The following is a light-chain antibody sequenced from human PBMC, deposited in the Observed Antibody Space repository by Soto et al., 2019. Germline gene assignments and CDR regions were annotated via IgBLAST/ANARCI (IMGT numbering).Light chain of an antibody. CDR1: KSLIHTDGKSY. CDR2: EVS. Sequence: IVMTQTPLSLSVTLGNQAPMSCKHSKSLIHTDGKSYVYWYLQRPGRSPQVLMYEVSNRFSGVPDRFSGSGSGTDFTLKISRVEAEDVGVYYCMQSIQLPRTFGRGTKVDIK. V-gene: IGKV2D-29*02. J-gene: IGKJ1*01. CDR3: MQSIQLPRT.